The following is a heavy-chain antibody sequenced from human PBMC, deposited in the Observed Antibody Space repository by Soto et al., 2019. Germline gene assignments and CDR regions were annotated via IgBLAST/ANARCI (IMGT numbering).Heavy chain of an antibody. J-gene: IGHJ3*01. V-gene: IGHV1-2*02. D-gene: IGHD2-15*01. CDR2: ISPNNGAT. CDR3: ARGGEFCSTGSCNSSLGDAFDV. Sequence: QVQLVQSGAEVKKPGASMKVSCKASGYHFSDYYMHWVRQAPGQGLACMGWISPNNGATNYAQKFQDSVNMTRYASITPAYMELSRLRSDDPALYYCARGGEFCSTGSCNSSLGDAFDVWGQGTTGTVSS. CDR1: GYHFSDYY.